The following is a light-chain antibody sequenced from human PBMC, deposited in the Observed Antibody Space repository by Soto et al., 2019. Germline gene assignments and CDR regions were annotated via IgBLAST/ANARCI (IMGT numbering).Light chain of an antibody. CDR3: APWDDSLKGV. CDR2: TNN. J-gene: IGLJ1*01. CDR1: TSNIGSHS. Sequence: QSVLTPPPSASGTPVQRVTISCSGSTSNIGSHSVNWFQHIPGTAPKLLINTNNQRPSGVPDRFSGYKSVTSASLVISGLQSEDEADYYCAPWDDSLKGVFGTGTQLTVL. V-gene: IGLV1-44*01.